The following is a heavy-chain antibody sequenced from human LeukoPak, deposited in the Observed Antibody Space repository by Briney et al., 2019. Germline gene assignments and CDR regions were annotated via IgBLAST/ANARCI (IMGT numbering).Heavy chain of an antibody. Sequence: NPGGSLRLSCAASGFTFSSYSMNWVRQAPGKGLEWVSSISSSSSYIYYADSVKGRFTISRDNAKNSLYLQINSLRAEDTAVYYCARDRGRNWNYLSWVYYYMDVWGKGTTVTVSS. V-gene: IGHV3-21*01. D-gene: IGHD1-7*01. CDR2: ISSSSSYI. J-gene: IGHJ6*03. CDR3: ARDRGRNWNYLSWVYYYMDV. CDR1: GFTFSSYS.